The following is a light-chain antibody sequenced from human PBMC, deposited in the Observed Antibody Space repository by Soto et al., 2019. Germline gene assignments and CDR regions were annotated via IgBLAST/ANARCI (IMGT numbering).Light chain of an antibody. CDR1: QSVTSNF. Sequence: EIVLTQSPGTLSLSPGERATLSCRASQSVTSNFLAWYRQKPGQAPRLLIYGASSRATGIPDRFSASGSGTDFTLTISRLEPEDFAVYYCQQYGSSSGLTFGGGTKVDIK. CDR2: GAS. CDR3: QQYGSSSGLT. J-gene: IGKJ4*01. V-gene: IGKV3-20*01.